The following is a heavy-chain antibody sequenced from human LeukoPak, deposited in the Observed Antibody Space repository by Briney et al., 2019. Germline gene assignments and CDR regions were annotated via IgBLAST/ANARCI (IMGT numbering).Heavy chain of an antibody. V-gene: IGHV3-9*03. Sequence: PGGSLRLSCAASGFTFDDYAMHWVRQAPGKGLEWVSGISWNSGSIGYADSVKGRFTISRDNAKNSLYLQMNSLRAEDMALYYCAKDISQRSIAAAEGDAFDIWGQGTMVTVSS. CDR3: AKDISQRSIAAAEGDAFDI. J-gene: IGHJ3*02. CDR2: ISWNSGSI. D-gene: IGHD6-13*01. CDR1: GFTFDDYA.